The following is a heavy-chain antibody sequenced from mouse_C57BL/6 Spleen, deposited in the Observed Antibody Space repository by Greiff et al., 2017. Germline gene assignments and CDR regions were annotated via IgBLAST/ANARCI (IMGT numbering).Heavy chain of an antibody. V-gene: IGHV1-82*01. CDR3: ARSYGYHWYFDV. CDR2: IYPGDGDT. J-gene: IGHJ1*03. Sequence: QVQLQQSGPELVKPGASVKISCKASGYAFSSSWMNWVKQRPGKGLEWIGRIYPGDGDTNYNGKFKGKATLTADKSSSTAYMQLSSLTSEDSAVYFCARSYGYHWYFDVWGTGTTVTVSS. D-gene: IGHD2-2*01. CDR1: GYAFSSSW.